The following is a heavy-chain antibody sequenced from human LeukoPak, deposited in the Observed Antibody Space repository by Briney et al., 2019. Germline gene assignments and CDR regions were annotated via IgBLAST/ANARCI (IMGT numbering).Heavy chain of an antibody. J-gene: IGHJ4*02. CDR1: GFTFSSYN. CDR2: IRYDGSNK. D-gene: IGHD3-16*02. Sequence: PGGSLRLSCAASGFTFSSYNMNWVRQAPGKGLEWVAFIRYDGSNKYYADSVKGRFTISRDNSKNTLYLQMNSLRAEDTAVYYCAKDEYVWGSYRYNYFDYWGQGTLVTVSS. CDR3: AKDEYVWGSYRYNYFDY. V-gene: IGHV3-30*02.